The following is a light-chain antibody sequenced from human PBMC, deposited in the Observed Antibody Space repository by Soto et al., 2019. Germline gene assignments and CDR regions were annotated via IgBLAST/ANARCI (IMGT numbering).Light chain of an antibody. CDR3: QQRTNLMYT. CDR1: QSVSNY. CDR2: DAS. V-gene: IGKV3-11*01. J-gene: IGKJ2*01. Sequence: EIVLTQSPATLSLSPGEITTLSCRASQSVSNYLAWIQQKPGQAPRLLIYDASNRASGIPARFSGSGSGTDFTLTISSLEPGDFAVYYCQQRTNLMYTFGQGTKLEIK.